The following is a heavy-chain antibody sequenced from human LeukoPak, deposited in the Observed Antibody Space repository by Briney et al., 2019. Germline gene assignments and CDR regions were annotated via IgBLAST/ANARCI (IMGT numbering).Heavy chain of an antibody. D-gene: IGHD3-10*01. V-gene: IGHV4-59*05. Sequence: PSETLSLTCTVSGGSISSYYWGWIRQPPGKGLEWIGSVYYSGSTYYNPSLKSRITISVDTSKNQFSLKLSSVTAGDTAVYYCATSIYSGSGTYLDYFNYWGRGTLVTVSS. CDR3: ATSIYSGSGTYLDYFNY. CDR1: GGSISSYY. CDR2: VYYSGST. J-gene: IGHJ4*02.